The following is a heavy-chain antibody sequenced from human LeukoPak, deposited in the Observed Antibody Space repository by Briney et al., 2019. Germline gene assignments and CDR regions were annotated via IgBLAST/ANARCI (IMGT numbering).Heavy chain of an antibody. J-gene: IGHJ4*02. D-gene: IGHD3-10*01. CDR1: GFTFSDYY. V-gene: IGHV3-11*01. CDR3: ASPATYYGSGSYYY. Sequence: PGGSLRLSCAASGFTFSDYYMSWIRQAPGKGLEWVSYISSSGSTIYYADSVKGRFTISRDNAKNSLYLQMNGLRAEDTAVYYCASPATYYGSGSYYYWGQGTLVTVSS. CDR2: ISSSGSTI.